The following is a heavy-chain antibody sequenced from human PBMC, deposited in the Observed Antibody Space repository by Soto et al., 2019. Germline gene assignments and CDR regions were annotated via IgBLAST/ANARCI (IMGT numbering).Heavy chain of an antibody. CDR1: GFTFSSYA. CDR3: ARDGAQWELPPYYYYGMDV. J-gene: IGHJ6*02. V-gene: IGHV3-30-3*01. Sequence: PGGSLRLSCAASGFTFSSYAMHWVRQAPGKGLEWVAVISYDGSNKYYADSVKGRFTISRDNSKNTLYLQMNSLRAEDTAVYYCARDGAQWELPPYYYYGMDVWGQGTTVTVSS. D-gene: IGHD1-26*01. CDR2: ISYDGSNK.